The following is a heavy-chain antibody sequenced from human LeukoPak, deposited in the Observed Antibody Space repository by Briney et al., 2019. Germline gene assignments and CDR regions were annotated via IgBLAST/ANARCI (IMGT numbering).Heavy chain of an antibody. CDR2: IIPIFGTA. Sequence: SVKVSCKASGGTFSSYAISWVRQAPGQGLEWMGGIIPIFGTADYAQKFQGRVTITADESTSTAYMELSSLRSEDTAVYYCARPYDSGSYYYFDYWGQGTLVTVSS. CDR3: ARPYDSGSYYYFDY. J-gene: IGHJ4*02. D-gene: IGHD1-26*01. CDR1: GGTFSSYA. V-gene: IGHV1-69*13.